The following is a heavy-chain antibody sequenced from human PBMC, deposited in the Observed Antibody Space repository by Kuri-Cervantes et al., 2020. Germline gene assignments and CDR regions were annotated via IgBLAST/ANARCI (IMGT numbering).Heavy chain of an antibody. CDR3: ARGRYNDYWRAFDF. Sequence: GSLRLSCAASGFTFSSYGMHWVRQSPGKGLEWIGEINHSGSTNYKLSLESRVTMSTDTSRNQFSLKLRSVTAADTALYYCARGRYNDYWRAFDFWGQGTMVTVSS. D-gene: IGHD1-1*01. V-gene: IGHV4-34*01. J-gene: IGHJ3*01. CDR1: GFTFSSYG. CDR2: INHSGST.